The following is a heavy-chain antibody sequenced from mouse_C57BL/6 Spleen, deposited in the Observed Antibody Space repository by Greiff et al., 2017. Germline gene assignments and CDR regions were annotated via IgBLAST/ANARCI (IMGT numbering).Heavy chain of an antibody. D-gene: IGHD1-1*01. V-gene: IGHV1-15*01. CDR1: GYTFTDYE. CDR3: TLYYGSSYAMDY. CDR2: IDPETGGT. Sequence: VKLQQSGAELVRPGASVTLSCKASGYTFTDYEMHWVKQTPVHGLEWIGAIDPETGGTAYNQKFKGKAILTADKSSSTAYMELRSLTSEDSAVYYCTLYYGSSYAMDYWGQGTSVTVSS. J-gene: IGHJ4*01.